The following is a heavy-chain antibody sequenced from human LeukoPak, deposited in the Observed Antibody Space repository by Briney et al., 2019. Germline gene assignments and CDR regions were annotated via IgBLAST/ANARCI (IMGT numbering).Heavy chain of an antibody. J-gene: IGHJ4*02. V-gene: IGHV4-31*03. CDR1: GGSISSGGYY. Sequence: PSETLSLTCTVSGGSISSGGYYWSWIRQHPGKGLEWIGYIYYSGSTYHNPSLKSRVTISVDTSKNQFSLKLSSVTAADTAVYYCARERPPYQPGTYYWGQGTLVTVSS. CDR2: IYYSGST. D-gene: IGHD2-2*01. CDR3: ARERPPYQPGTYY.